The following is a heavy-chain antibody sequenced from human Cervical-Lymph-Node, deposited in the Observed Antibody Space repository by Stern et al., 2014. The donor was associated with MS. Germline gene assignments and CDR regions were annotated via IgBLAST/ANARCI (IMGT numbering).Heavy chain of an antibody. Sequence: VQLVESGGGVIQPGGSLRLSCTASGFTVSRDYMTWVRQAPGKGLAWGSIITNVGSTFYTDSVKGRFTISRADSKNTVYLHMTSLRAEDTAMYYCARDTSSPERSDWWGQGTLVTVSS. D-gene: IGHD1-1*01. CDR3: ARDTSSPERSDW. CDR2: ITNVGST. J-gene: IGHJ4*02. CDR1: GFTVSRDY. V-gene: IGHV3-53*01.